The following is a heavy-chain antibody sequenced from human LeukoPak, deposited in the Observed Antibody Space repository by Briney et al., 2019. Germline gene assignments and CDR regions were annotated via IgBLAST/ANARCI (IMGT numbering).Heavy chain of an antibody. CDR2: IYYSGST. CDR1: GGSISSYY. CDR3: ARDRVATIKFYYYGMDV. Sequence: PSETLSLTCTVSGGSISSYYWSWIRQPPGKGLEWIGYIYYSGSTNYNPSLKSRVTISVDTSKNQFSLKLSSVTAADTAVYYCARDRVATIKFYYYGMDVWGQGTTVTVSS. J-gene: IGHJ6*02. D-gene: IGHD5-12*01. V-gene: IGHV4-59*12.